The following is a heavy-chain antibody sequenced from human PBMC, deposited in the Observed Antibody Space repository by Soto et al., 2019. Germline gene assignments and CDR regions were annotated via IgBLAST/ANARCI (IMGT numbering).Heavy chain of an antibody. CDR1: GDSIGSDSYY. J-gene: IGHJ4*02. CDR2: IFYSGTS. CDR3: PRTIFGVERIFDN. Sequence: QRQIQESGPGLVKPSETLSLACTVSGDSIGSDSYYWGWIRQPPGKGLEWVAVIFYSGTSYYNPSLRSRITVSGDTSNNQFSLKLKSVTAAGTAVYYWPRTIFGVERIFDNWGQGTLVAVSS. V-gene: IGHV4-39*01. D-gene: IGHD3-3*01.